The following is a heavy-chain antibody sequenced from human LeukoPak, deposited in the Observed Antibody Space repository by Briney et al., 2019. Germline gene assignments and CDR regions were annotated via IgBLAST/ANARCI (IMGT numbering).Heavy chain of an antibody. D-gene: IGHD1-1*01. CDR1: GYTFTGYY. J-gene: IGHJ3*02. CDR2: INPNSGST. V-gene: IGHV1-2*02. Sequence: ASVKVSCKASGYTFTGYYMHWVRQAPGQGLEWMGCINPNSGSTNYAQKFQGRVTMTRDTSISTAYLQRSSLTASDTAMYYCERRSCTRQHAFDIWGQGTMVTVSS. CDR3: ERRSCTRQHAFDI.